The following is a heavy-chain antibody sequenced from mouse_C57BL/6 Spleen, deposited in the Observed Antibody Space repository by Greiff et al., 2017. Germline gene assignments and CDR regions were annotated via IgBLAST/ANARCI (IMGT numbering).Heavy chain of an antibody. J-gene: IGHJ3*01. V-gene: IGHV1-61*01. D-gene: IGHD2-4*01. CDR3: ARNTDYDAWFAD. CDR2: IYPSDSET. Sequence: QVQLKQPGAELVRPGSSVKLSCKASGYTFTSYWMDWVKQRPGQGLEWIGNIYPSDSETHYNQKFKDKATLTVDKSSSTAYMQLSSLTSDDSAVYYCARNTDYDAWFADWGQGTLVTVSA. CDR1: GYTFTSYW.